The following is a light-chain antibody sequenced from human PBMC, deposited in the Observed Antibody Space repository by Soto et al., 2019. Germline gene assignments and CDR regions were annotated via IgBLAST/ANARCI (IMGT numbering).Light chain of an antibody. CDR2: EDY. CDR1: SSDVGRYNL. CDR3: CSLAASRTYV. J-gene: IGLJ1*01. Sequence: QSALTQPASVSGSPGQSITISCTGTSSDVGRYNLVSWYQHHPGIAPKIMIYEDYKRPAGVSNRFSGSKSGSTASLTIFGLQAEDEADYFCSLAASRTYVFGTGIKLTVL. V-gene: IGLV2-23*01.